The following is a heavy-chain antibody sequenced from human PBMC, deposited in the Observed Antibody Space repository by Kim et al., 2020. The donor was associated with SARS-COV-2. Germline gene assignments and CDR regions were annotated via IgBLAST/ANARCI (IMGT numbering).Heavy chain of an antibody. V-gene: IGHV3-21*01. CDR3: ARDLGTFGGNSYFDY. CDR2: ISSSSTYI. J-gene: IGHJ4*02. D-gene: IGHD2-21*02. CDR1: GFTFSSYS. Sequence: GGSLRLSCAASGFTFSSYSMNWVRQAPGKGLEWVSSISSSSTYIYYADSLKGRFTISRDNAKNSLYLQMNSLRAEDTVVYYCARDLGTFGGNSYFDYWGQGTLVTVSS.